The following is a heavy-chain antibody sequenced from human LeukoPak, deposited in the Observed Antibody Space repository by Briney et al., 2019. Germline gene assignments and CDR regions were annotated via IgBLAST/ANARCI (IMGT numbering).Heavy chain of an antibody. CDR2: ISYDGSNK. Sequence: GRSLRLSCAASGFTFSSYGMHWVRQAPGKGLEWVAVISYDGSNKYYADSVKGRFTISRDNSKNTLYLQMNSLRAEDTAVYYCARVGVGTVAGNYFDDWGQGTLVTVSS. J-gene: IGHJ4*02. CDR3: ARVGVGTVAGNYFDD. D-gene: IGHD6-19*01. V-gene: IGHV3-30*03. CDR1: GFTFSSYG.